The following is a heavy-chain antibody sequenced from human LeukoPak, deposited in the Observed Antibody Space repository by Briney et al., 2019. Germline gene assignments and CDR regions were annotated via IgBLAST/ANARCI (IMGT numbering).Heavy chain of an antibody. Sequence: GRSLRLSCAASALTFSSYAMSWVCQAPGKRLGWVSAISSSGGSTYCADSVKGRFTISRDNSKNTLYLQMNRLRAEDTAVYYCAKESPSYYYDSSGYYYPDFDYWGQGTLVTVSS. D-gene: IGHD3-22*01. CDR3: AKESPSYYYDSSGYYYPDFDY. V-gene: IGHV3-23*01. CDR1: ALTFSSYA. CDR2: ISSSGGST. J-gene: IGHJ4*02.